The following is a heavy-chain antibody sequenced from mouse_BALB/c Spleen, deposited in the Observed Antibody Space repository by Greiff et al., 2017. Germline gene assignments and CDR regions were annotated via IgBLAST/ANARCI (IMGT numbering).Heavy chain of an antibody. V-gene: IGHV5-17*02. D-gene: IGHD2-10*02. Sequence: EVKLVESGGGLVQPGGSRKLSCAASGFTFSSFGMHWVRQAPEKGLEWVAYISSGSSTIYYADTVKGRFTISRDNPKNTLFLQMTSLRSEDTAMYYCARGEYGNSYYFDYWGQGTTLTVSS. CDR2: ISSGSSTI. CDR1: GFTFSSFG. J-gene: IGHJ2*01. CDR3: ARGEYGNSYYFDY.